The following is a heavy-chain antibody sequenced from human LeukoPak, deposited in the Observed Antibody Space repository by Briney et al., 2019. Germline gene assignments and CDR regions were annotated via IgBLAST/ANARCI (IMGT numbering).Heavy chain of an antibody. D-gene: IGHD3-10*01. CDR1: GFTFSSYG. V-gene: IGHV3-30*18. CDR2: ISYDGSNK. CDR3: AKCTRLDYYGSGSYYNCAFDI. Sequence: GGSLRLSCAASGFTFSSYGMHWVRQAPGKGLEWVAVISYDGSNKYYADSVKGRFTISRDNSKNTLYLQMNSLRAEDTAVYYCAKCTRLDYYGSGSYYNCAFDIWGQGTMVTVSS. J-gene: IGHJ3*02.